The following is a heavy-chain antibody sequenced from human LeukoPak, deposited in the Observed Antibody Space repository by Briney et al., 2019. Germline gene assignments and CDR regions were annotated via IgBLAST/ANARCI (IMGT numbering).Heavy chain of an antibody. CDR3: AKARLGYCSGGSCYHFDY. Sequence: GGSLRLSCAASGFTFSSYEMNWVRQAPGKGLEWVSYISSSGSTIYYADSVKGRFTISRDNAKNSLYLQMNSLRAEDTAVYYCAKARLGYCSGGSCYHFDYWGQGTLVTVSS. D-gene: IGHD2-15*01. CDR2: ISSSGSTI. J-gene: IGHJ4*02. V-gene: IGHV3-48*03. CDR1: GFTFSSYE.